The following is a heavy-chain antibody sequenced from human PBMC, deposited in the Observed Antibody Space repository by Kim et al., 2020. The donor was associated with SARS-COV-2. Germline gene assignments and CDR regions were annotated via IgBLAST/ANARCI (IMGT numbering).Heavy chain of an antibody. CDR2: INHSGSA. CDR1: GGSSTDND. J-gene: IGHJ6*02. Sequence: SETLSLTCAVRGGSSTDNDWRWIRQPPGKGLEWMGEINHSGSANYNPSLKSRVTISRDTSKNQFSLKLTSVTAADTAVYYCARGGLPECFHKRCRGRTQGATMDVWGQGTTVTVSS. V-gene: IGHV4-34*01. CDR3: ARGGLPECFHKRCRGRTQGATMDV. D-gene: IGHD2-21*01.